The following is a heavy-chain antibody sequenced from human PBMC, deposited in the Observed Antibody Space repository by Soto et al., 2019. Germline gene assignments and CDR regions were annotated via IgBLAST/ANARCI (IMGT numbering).Heavy chain of an antibody. D-gene: IGHD3-3*01. J-gene: IGHJ4*02. V-gene: IGHV3-66*01. CDR1: GFTVSSFY. CDR3: ARDTFGGAYDFLH. Sequence: EVQLVESGGGLVQPGGSLRLSCAASGFTVSSFYMTWVRQVPGKGLQWVAVISSGGSTYYADSVKGRFTISRDNSKNTLYLEMNSLRAEDKAVYYWARDTFGGAYDFLHGGQGTLVTVSS. CDR2: ISSGGST.